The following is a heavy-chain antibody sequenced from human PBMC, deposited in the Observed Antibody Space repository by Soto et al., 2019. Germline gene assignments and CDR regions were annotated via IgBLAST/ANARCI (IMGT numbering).Heavy chain of an antibody. Sequence: QVQLVQSGAEVKKPGSSVKVSCKASGGTFSSYAISWVRQAPGQGLEWMGGIIPIFGTANYAQKFQGRVTITADEATSTAYMELSSLRSEDTAVYYCARGYSSSWYAPKNIPTPDYFDYWGQGTLVTVSS. J-gene: IGHJ4*02. CDR3: ARGYSSSWYAPKNIPTPDYFDY. CDR1: GGTFSSYA. D-gene: IGHD6-13*01. V-gene: IGHV1-69*01. CDR2: IIPIFGTA.